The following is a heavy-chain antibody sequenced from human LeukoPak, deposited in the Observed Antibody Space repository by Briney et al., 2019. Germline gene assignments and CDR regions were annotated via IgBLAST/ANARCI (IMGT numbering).Heavy chain of an antibody. J-gene: IGHJ5*02. CDR2: INHSGST. CDR3: ASRPDIVVVPAAMVLSGRENWFDP. Sequence: SETLSLTCAVYGVSFSGYYWSWIRQPPGKGLEWVGEINHSGSTNCNPSLKSRVTISVDTSKNQFSLKLSSVTAADTAVYYCASRPDIVVVPAAMVLSGRENWFDPWGQGTLVTVSS. V-gene: IGHV4-34*01. CDR1: GVSFSGYY. D-gene: IGHD2-2*01.